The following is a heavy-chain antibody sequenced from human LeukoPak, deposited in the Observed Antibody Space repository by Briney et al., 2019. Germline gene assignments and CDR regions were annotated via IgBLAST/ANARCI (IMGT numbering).Heavy chain of an antibody. CDR2: IYNSGST. Sequence: PSETLSLTSTVSGDSFSYFYWSWIRQPPGKGLEWIGYIYNSGSTNYNPSLKSRVTISLDTSKNQFSLKLSSVTAADTAVYYCARGVVAAAGRTFDFWGQGTLVTVSS. D-gene: IGHD6-13*01. CDR3: ARGVVAAAGRTFDF. CDR1: GDSFSYFY. J-gene: IGHJ4*02. V-gene: IGHV4-59*01.